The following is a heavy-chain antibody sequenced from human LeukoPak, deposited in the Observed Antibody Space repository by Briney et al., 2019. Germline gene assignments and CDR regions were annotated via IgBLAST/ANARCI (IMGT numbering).Heavy chain of an antibody. Sequence: GGSLRLSCAASGFTFSSYWMNWVRQAPGKGLEWVSYISSSSSTIYYADSVKGQFTISRDNAKNSLYLQMNSLRAEDTAVYYCARGAYYYEDWGQGTLVTVSS. V-gene: IGHV3-48*01. CDR3: ARGAYYYED. CDR2: ISSSSSTI. CDR1: GFTFSSYW. D-gene: IGHD3-22*01. J-gene: IGHJ4*02.